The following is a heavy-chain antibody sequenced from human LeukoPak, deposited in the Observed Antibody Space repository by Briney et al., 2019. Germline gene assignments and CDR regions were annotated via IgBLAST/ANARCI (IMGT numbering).Heavy chain of an antibody. CDR3: AKEYEYATGSPEWGFDY. D-gene: IGHD3-3*01. Sequence: PGGSLRLSCAASGFTFSSYSMNWVRQAPGKGLEWVSSISSSSSYIYYADSVKGRFTISRDNSKSTLYLQMNSLRADDTAVYYCAKEYEYATGSPEWGFDYWGQGTLVTVSS. CDR2: ISSSSSYI. V-gene: IGHV3-21*04. J-gene: IGHJ4*02. CDR1: GFTFSSYS.